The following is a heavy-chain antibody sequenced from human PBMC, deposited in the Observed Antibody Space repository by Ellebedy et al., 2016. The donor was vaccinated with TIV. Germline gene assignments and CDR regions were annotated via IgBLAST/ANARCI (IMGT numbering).Heavy chain of an antibody. CDR3: ARQRGRGMAVAGKGGDY. V-gene: IGHV5-51*01. Sequence: PGGSLRLSCKGSGYSFTSNCIGWVRQMPGKGLEWMGIIYPGDPDTRYCPSFQDQVTISADKSISTAYLQWSSLKASDTAMYYCARQRGRGMAVAGKGGDYWGLGTLVTVSS. J-gene: IGHJ4*02. D-gene: IGHD6-19*01. CDR2: IYPGDPDT. CDR1: GYSFTSNC.